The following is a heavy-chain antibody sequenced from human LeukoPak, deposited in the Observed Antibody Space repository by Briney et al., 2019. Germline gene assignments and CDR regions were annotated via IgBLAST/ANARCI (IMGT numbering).Heavy chain of an antibody. CDR2: ISAYNGNT. V-gene: IGHV1-18*04. CDR1: GYTFTGYY. J-gene: IGHJ4*02. CDR3: ARAGDSSSWYGNY. D-gene: IGHD6-13*01. Sequence: ASVKVSCKASGYTFTGYYMHWVRQAPGQGLEWMGWISAYNGNTNYAQKLQGRVTMTTDTSTSTAYMELRSLRSEDTAVYYCARAGDSSSWYGNYWGQGTLVTVSS.